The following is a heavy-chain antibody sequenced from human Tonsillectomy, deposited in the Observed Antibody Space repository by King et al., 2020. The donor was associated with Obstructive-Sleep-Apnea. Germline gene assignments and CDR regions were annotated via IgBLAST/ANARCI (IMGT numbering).Heavy chain of an antibody. V-gene: IGHV4-39*07. CDR3: VRGLAVAGTAKIFD. CDR2: LYNSGSI. CDR1: GGSISSISDY. J-gene: IGHJ4*02. Sequence: QLQESGPGLVKPSETLSLICTVSGGSISSISDYWGWIRQPPGKGLEWIGSLYNSGSIHYNPPLKSRVTISVDTSKNQFSLKLNSVTAADTAVYYCVRGLAVAGTAKIFDWGQGTLVSVSS. D-gene: IGHD6-19*01.